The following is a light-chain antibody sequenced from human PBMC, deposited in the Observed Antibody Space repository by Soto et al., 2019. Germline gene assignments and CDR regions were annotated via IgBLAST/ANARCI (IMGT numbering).Light chain of an antibody. CDR1: QSISSY. J-gene: IGKJ4*01. CDR2: SAS. CDR3: QQSSSNPLT. Sequence: DLQMTQSPSSLSASVGDRVTITCRASQSISSYLNWYQQKPGKAPNLLIYSASSLHSGVPSRFSGSGSGTDFSLIISSLQPEDFATYYCQQSSSNPLTFGGGTRVE. V-gene: IGKV1-39*01.